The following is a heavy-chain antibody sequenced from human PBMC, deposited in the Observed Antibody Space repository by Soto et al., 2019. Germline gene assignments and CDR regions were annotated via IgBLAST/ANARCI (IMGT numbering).Heavy chain of an antibody. Sequence: GGSLRLSCAASGFTFDDYAMHWVRQAPGKGLEWVSGISWNSGSIGYADSVKGRFTISRDNAKNSLYLQMNSLRAEDTAVYYCAKVRLAAAGTGISDAFDIWGQGTMVTVSS. CDR1: GFTFDDYA. CDR3: AKVRLAAAGTGISDAFDI. CDR2: ISWNSGSI. V-gene: IGHV3-9*01. D-gene: IGHD6-13*01. J-gene: IGHJ3*02.